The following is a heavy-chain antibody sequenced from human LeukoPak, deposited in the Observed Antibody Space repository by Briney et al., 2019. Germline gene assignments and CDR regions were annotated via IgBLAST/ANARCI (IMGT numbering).Heavy chain of an antibody. CDR3: VKTMVTFGGIIRGDAFDI. CDR1: GFTFSIYA. V-gene: IGHV3-64D*06. J-gene: IGHJ3*02. CDR2: INNNGGTT. D-gene: IGHD3-16*01. Sequence: PGGSLRLSCSASGFTFSIYAMHWVRQAPGKGLEYLSGINNNGGTTNYADSVKGRFTISRDNFKNTLYLQMSSLRPEHTAVYDCVKTMVTFGGIIRGDAFDIWGQGTMVTVSS.